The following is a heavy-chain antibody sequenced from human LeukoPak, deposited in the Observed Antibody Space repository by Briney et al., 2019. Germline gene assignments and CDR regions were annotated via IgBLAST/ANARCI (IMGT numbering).Heavy chain of an antibody. CDR3: ASRFGATTGFDY. J-gene: IGHJ4*02. D-gene: IGHD1-26*01. V-gene: IGHV4-59*01. Sequence: SETLSLTCTVSGGSISSYYWGWIRQPPGKGLEWIGYIYYSGSTNYNPSLKSRVTISVDTSKNQFSLKLSSVTAADTAVYYCASRFGATTGFDYWGQGTLVTVSS. CDR2: IYYSGST. CDR1: GGSISSYY.